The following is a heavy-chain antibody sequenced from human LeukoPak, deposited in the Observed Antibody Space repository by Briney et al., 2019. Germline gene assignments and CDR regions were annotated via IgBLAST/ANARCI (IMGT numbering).Heavy chain of an antibody. CDR3: ARDSPRLSY. CDR2: INSGSSTI. CDR1: GFIFSSYS. V-gene: IGHV3-48*01. J-gene: IGHJ4*02. Sequence: SGGSLRLSCAASGFIFSSYSMNWVRQASGEGLEWISKINSGSSTIYYKDSVRGRFTISRDNAKNSLSLQMNNLRVEDTAVYYCARDSPRLSYWGQGTLVTVSS.